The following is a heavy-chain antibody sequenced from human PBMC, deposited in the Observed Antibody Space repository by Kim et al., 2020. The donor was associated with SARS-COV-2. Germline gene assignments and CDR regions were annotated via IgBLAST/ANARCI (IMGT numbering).Heavy chain of an antibody. Sequence: GGSLRLSCAASGFTFSSCDMHWVRQAPGKGLEWVAVISNDGSKKYYADSVKGRFTISRDNSKNTLYLQMNSLRAEDTAVYYCAKGGELRAFDIWGEGTMVTVSS. CDR3: AKGGELRAFDI. D-gene: IGHD3-3*01. V-gene: IGHV3-30*18. CDR1: GFTFSSCD. CDR2: ISNDGSKK. J-gene: IGHJ3*02.